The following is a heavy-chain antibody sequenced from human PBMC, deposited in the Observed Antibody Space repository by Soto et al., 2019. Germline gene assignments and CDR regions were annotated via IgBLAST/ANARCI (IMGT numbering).Heavy chain of an antibody. CDR3: ARGGVGGTFNWFDP. Sequence: QVQLVQSVGEVKKPGASVKVSCKASGYIFTSYAITWVRQAPGQGLEWMGWITAYNGNTNYAQRLQGRLTMTADTSTTTVYMELRSLRSDDTAVYYCARGGVGGTFNWFDPWGQGTLVTVSS. CDR1: GYIFTSYA. CDR2: ITAYNGNT. V-gene: IGHV1-18*01. J-gene: IGHJ5*02. D-gene: IGHD1-26*01.